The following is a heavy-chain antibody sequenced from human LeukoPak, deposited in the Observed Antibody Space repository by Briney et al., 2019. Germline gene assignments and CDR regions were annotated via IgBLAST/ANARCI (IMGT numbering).Heavy chain of an antibody. D-gene: IGHD3-9*01. CDR2: INWNGGST. Sequence: GGSLRLSCAASGFTFDDYGMSWVRHAPGKGLEWVSGINWNGGSTGYADSVKGRFTISRDNAKNSLYLQMNSLRAEDTALYYCARSGYFDWFNWFDPWGQGTLVTVSS. V-gene: IGHV3-20*04. CDR1: GFTFDDYG. CDR3: ARSGYFDWFNWFDP. J-gene: IGHJ5*02.